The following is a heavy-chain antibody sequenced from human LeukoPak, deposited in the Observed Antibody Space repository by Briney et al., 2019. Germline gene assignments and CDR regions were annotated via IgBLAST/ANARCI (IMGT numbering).Heavy chain of an antibody. CDR1: GFTFSSYR. V-gene: IGHV3-74*01. D-gene: IGHD4/OR15-4a*01. CDR3: ARGGPNHGFDF. Sequence: PGGSLRLSCAASGFTFSSYRIHWVRQAPGKGLVWVSRIDNDGSDTIYADSVKGRFTISRDNAKNTLYLEMNSPRAEDTAVYFCARGGPNHGFDFWGQGTMVTVSS. CDR2: IDNDGSDT. J-gene: IGHJ3*01.